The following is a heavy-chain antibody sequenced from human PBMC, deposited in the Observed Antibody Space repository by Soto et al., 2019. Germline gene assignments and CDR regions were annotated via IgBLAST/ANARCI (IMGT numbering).Heavy chain of an antibody. J-gene: IGHJ5*02. CDR1: GYSFPSYW. D-gene: IGHD3-22*01. CDR2: IDPSDSYT. CDR3: ASPDDSSGS. Sequence: RGSALKISFKGSGYSFPSYWISWVRQMPGKGLEWMGRIDPSDSYTNYSPSFQGHVTISADKSISTAYLQWSSLKASDTAMYYCASPDDSSGSWGQGTLVTVSS. V-gene: IGHV5-10-1*01.